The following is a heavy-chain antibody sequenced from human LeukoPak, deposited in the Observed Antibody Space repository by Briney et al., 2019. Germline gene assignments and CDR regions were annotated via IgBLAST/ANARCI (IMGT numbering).Heavy chain of an antibody. Sequence: ASVKVSCKASGGTFSSYTITWVRQAPGQGLEWMGWINPNSGGTNYAQNFQGRVIMTRDTSISTAYMELSRLRSDDTAVYYCSRGPHWDPHFDFWGQGTLVTVSS. J-gene: IGHJ4*02. CDR2: INPNSGGT. V-gene: IGHV1-2*02. D-gene: IGHD7-27*01. CDR3: SRGPHWDPHFDF. CDR1: GGTFSSYT.